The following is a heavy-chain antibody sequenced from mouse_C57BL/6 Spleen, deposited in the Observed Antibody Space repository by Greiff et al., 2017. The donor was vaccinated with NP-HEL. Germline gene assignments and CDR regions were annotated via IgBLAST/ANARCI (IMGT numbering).Heavy chain of an antibody. Sequence: QVQLQQSGAELVKPGASVKLSCKASGYTFTSYWMHWVKQRPGQGLEWIGMIHPNSGSTNYNEKFKSKATLTVDKSSSTAYMQLSSPTSEDSAVYYCARDGTWFAYWGQGTLVTVSA. CDR3: ARDGTWFAY. CDR2: IHPNSGST. V-gene: IGHV1-64*01. CDR1: GYTFTSYW. D-gene: IGHD2-3*01. J-gene: IGHJ3*01.